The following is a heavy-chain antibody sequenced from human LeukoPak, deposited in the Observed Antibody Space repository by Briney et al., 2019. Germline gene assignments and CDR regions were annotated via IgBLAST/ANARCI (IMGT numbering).Heavy chain of an antibody. D-gene: IGHD5-24*01. J-gene: IGHJ5*02. CDR2: IYTSGST. V-gene: IGHV4-4*09. Sequence: PSETLSLTCTVSGGSISSYYWSWIRQPPGKGLEWIGYIYTSGSTNYNPSLKSRVTISVDTSKNQFSLKLSSVTAADTAVYYCARHRPDGYTTWFDPWGQGTLVIVSS. CDR3: ARHRPDGYTTWFDP. CDR1: GGSISSYY.